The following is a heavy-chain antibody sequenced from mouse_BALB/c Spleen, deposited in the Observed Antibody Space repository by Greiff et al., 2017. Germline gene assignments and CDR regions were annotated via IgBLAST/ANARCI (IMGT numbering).Heavy chain of an antibody. V-gene: IGHV5-17*02. D-gene: IGHD2-1*01. CDR2: ISSGSSTI. CDR3: ARSNGNYVAY. J-gene: IGHJ3*01. CDR1: GFTFSSFG. Sequence: VQLKESGGGLVQPGGSRKLSCAASGFTFSSFGMHWVRQAPEKGLEWVAYISSGSSTIYYADTVKGRFTISRDNPKNTLFLQMTSLRSEDTAMYYCARSNGNYVAYWGQGTLVTVSA.